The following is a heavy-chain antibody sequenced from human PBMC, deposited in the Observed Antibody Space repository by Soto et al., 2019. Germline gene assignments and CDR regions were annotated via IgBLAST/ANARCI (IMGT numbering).Heavy chain of an antibody. CDR2: INPSGGGT. V-gene: IGHV1-46*01. D-gene: IGHD3-3*02. J-gene: IGHJ4*02. CDR1: GYTFLDFY. Sequence: QVQLVQSGTEVKKPGASVKVSCKASGYTFLDFYIHWVRQAPGQGLEWMGFINPSGGGTTYAQQFQGRLTMTRDTSTSTVYMELITLRSEDTAIYYCARDNPFSADYWGQGTLVT. CDR3: ARDNPFSADY.